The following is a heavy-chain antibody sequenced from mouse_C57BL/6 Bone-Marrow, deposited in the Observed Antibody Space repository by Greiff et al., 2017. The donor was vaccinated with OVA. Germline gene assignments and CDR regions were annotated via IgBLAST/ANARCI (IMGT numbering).Heavy chain of an antibody. CDR2: INPYNGGT. CDR1: GYTFTDYY. Sequence: EVQPQQSGPVLVKPGASVKMSCKASGYTFTDYYMNWVKQSHGKSLEWIGVINPYNGGTSYNQKFKGKATLTVDKSSSTAYMELNSLTSEDSAVYYCARTVYSNYPAWFAYWGQGTLVTVSA. V-gene: IGHV1-19*01. J-gene: IGHJ3*01. D-gene: IGHD2-5*01. CDR3: ARTVYSNYPAWFAY.